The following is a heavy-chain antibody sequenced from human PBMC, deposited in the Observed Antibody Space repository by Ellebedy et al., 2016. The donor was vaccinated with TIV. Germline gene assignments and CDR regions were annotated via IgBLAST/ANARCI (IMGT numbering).Heavy chain of an antibody. Sequence: GESLKISCAASGFTFSGYGMNWVRQAPGKGLEWVAVIWYDGGRKYHADSVKGRFTISRDNSKNTLYLEINSLRAEDTAVYYCARWFGELLYVRWFDSWGQGTLVTVSS. CDR1: GFTFSGYG. D-gene: IGHD3-10*01. CDR3: ARWFGELLYVRWFDS. CDR2: IWYDGGRK. V-gene: IGHV3-33*08. J-gene: IGHJ5*01.